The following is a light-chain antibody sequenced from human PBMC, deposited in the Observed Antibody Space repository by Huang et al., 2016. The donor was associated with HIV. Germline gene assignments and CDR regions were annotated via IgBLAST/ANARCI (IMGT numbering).Light chain of an antibody. CDR2: DAS. V-gene: IGKV3-11*01. CDR1: QNVSSY. Sequence: EVVLTQSPATLSLSPGERATLSCRASQNVSSYLAWYQQKAGQTPSLLSYDASNRATGIPARFSGSGSGTDFTLTISSLEPVDSAVYYCQQRTNWPTFGQGTKLEI. CDR3: QQRTNWPT. J-gene: IGKJ2*01.